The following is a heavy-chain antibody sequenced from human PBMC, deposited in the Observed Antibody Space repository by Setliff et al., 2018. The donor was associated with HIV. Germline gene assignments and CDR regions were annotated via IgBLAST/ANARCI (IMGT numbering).Heavy chain of an antibody. CDR2: INAGDDNT. CDR1: GYTFSTNA. D-gene: IGHD6-19*01. J-gene: IGHJ4*02. V-gene: IGHV1-3*01. CDR3: ARGSCSGCYLSDY. Sequence: ASVKVSCKAFGYTFSTNAIHWVRQAPGQRLEWMGYINAGDDNTRYSEKFQGRVTITRDTSASTAYMELSSLRSEDTAGDYCARGSCSGCYLSDYWGLGTLVTVSS.